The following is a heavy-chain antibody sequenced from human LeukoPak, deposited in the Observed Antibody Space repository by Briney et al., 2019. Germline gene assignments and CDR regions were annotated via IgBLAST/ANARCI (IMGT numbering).Heavy chain of an antibody. V-gene: IGHV3-7*01. J-gene: IGHJ4*02. D-gene: IGHD6-6*01. Sequence: GGSLRLSCAASGFTFSSYWMSWVRQAPGKGLEWVANIKQDGSEKYYVDSVKGRFTISRDNAKNSLYLHMNSLRAEDTAVYYCARDQEDSSNDYWGQGTLVTVSS. CDR2: IKQDGSEK. CDR3: ARDQEDSSNDY. CDR1: GFTFSSYW.